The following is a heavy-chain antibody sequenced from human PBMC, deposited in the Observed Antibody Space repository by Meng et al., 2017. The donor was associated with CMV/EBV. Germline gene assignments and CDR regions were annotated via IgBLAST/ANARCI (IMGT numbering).Heavy chain of an antibody. V-gene: IGHV4-34*01. D-gene: IGHD3-10*01. CDR2: TNHSGST. J-gene: IGHJ4*02. CDR3: ARGLWFGELSPFDY. CDR1: GGSFSGYY. Sequence: QVQLQQWGAGLLKPSETLSLTCAVYGGSFSGYYWSWIRQPPGKGLEWIGETNHSGSTNYNPSLKSRVTISVDTSKNQFSLKLSSVTAADTAVYYCARGLWFGELSPFDYWGQGTLVTVSS.